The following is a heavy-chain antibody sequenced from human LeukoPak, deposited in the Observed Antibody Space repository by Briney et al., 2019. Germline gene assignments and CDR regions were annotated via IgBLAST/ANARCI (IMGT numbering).Heavy chain of an antibody. V-gene: IGHV3-23*01. CDR1: GFTTSRYA. Sequence: GGSLRLSCAASGFTTSRYAMSWLREAPGKGPEWVAGISANGARGGSIHSVESVEGRFTVSRDDSNNTLYLQMNSLRAEDTAVYSCANTPRDGYGQFNWFDPWGQGTLVTVSS. D-gene: IGHD1-1*01. J-gene: IGHJ5*02. CDR3: ANTPRDGYGQFNWFDP. CDR2: ISANGARGGSI.